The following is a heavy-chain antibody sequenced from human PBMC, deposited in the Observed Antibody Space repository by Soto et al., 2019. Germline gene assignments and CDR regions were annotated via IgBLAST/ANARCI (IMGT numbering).Heavy chain of an antibody. V-gene: IGHV3-23*01. Sequence: EVQLLESGGGLVQPGGSLRLSCAASGFTFTTCAMSWVRQAPGKGLEWVSTITGSGSGRYYADSVKGRFTISRDNSKNTLYVQMNSLRAEDTAVYYCAKDPPSSCWDSLDYWGQGTRVTVTS. CDR1: GFTFTTCA. CDR3: AKDPPSSCWDSLDY. D-gene: IGHD6-19*01. CDR2: ITGSGSGR. J-gene: IGHJ4*02.